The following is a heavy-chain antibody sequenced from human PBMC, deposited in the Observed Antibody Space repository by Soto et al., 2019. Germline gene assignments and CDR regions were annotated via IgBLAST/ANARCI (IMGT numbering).Heavy chain of an antibody. V-gene: IGHV6-1*01. J-gene: IGHJ6*03. CDR2: TYYKSKWYY. D-gene: IGHD1-1*01. Sequence: SQTLSLTCDISGDSVSSNSAGWNWIRQTPSRGLEWLGRTYYKSKWYYTYAASVKSQITVSPDTSKNQFSQQLTTVTPEDTAVYYCARGSWDDVSGHYYMDVWDKGTTVTVSS. CDR1: GDSVSSNSAG. CDR3: ARGSWDDVSGHYYMDV.